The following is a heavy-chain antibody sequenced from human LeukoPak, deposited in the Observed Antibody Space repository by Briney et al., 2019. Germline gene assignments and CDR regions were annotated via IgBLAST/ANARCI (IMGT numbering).Heavy chain of an antibody. Sequence: QPGGSLRLSCAASGFFFTTYSMSWVRQAPGKGLEWVSHIPSSGSSIYYADSVKGRFTISRDNAKSSLYLQMNSLRAEDTAVYYCARTLLYCSGGSCYPTRFDSWGQGTPVTVSS. D-gene: IGHD2-15*01. V-gene: IGHV3-48*01. CDR2: IPSSGSSI. J-gene: IGHJ4*02. CDR3: ARTLLYCSGGSCYPTRFDS. CDR1: GFFFTTYS.